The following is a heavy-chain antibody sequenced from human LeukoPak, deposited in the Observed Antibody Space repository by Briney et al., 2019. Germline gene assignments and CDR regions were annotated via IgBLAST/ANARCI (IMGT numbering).Heavy chain of an antibody. CDR1: GFTVSSNY. CDR3: ARDRWYDFWSGYEGNDAFDI. D-gene: IGHD3-3*01. J-gene: IGHJ3*02. V-gene: IGHV3-66*02. Sequence: PGGSLRLSCAASGFTVSSNYMSWVRQAPGKGLEWVSVIYSGGSTYYADSVKGRFTISRDNSKTTLYLQMNSLRAEDTAVYYCARDRWYDFWSGYEGNDAFDIWGQGTMVTVSS. CDR2: IYSGGST.